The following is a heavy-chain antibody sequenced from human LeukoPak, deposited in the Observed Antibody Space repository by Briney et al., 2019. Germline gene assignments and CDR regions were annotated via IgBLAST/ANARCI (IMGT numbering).Heavy chain of an antibody. CDR2: INPNSGGT. D-gene: IGHD1-26*01. J-gene: IGHJ4*02. Sequence: GASVRLSCEASGYTFTGYYMHWVRQAPGKGLEWMGWINPNSGGTNYAEKLQGRVTMTRDTSMSTVYMQLSRLRSDDTAVYYCARSPSIVGATTDDYWGQGTLFTVSS. CDR3: ARSPSIVGATTDDY. CDR1: GYTFTGYY. V-gene: IGHV1-2*02.